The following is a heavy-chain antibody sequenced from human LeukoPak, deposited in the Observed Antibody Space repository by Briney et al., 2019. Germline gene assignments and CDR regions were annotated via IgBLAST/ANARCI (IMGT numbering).Heavy chain of an antibody. J-gene: IGHJ4*02. D-gene: IGHD3-22*01. CDR2: IYHSGTT. CDR1: NYSITSGYF. Sequence: SETLSLTCAVSNYSITSGYFWGWIRPPPGEGLEWIASIYHSGTTYYNPSLRNRVTLFVDTSKNQFSLKLTSLTAADTAVYYCARDGVFHDSDGYSFDYWGQGTLVTVSS. V-gene: IGHV4-38-2*02. CDR3: ARDGVFHDSDGYSFDY.